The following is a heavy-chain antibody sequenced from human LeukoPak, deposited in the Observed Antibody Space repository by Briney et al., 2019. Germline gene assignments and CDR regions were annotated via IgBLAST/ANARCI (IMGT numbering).Heavy chain of an antibody. D-gene: IGHD3-3*01. CDR2: IYTSGST. Sequence: PSQTLSLTCSVSGGSISSGSYYWSWIRQPAGKGLEWIGRIYTSGSTNYNPSLKSRVAISVDTSKNQFSLKLSSVTAADTAVYYCARDLWVYYDFWSGYSNWFDPWGQGTLVIVSS. V-gene: IGHV4-61*02. J-gene: IGHJ5*02. CDR3: ARDLWVYYDFWSGYSNWFDP. CDR1: GGSISSGSYY.